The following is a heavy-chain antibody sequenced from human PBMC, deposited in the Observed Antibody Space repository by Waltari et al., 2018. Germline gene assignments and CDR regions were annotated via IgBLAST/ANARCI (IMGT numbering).Heavy chain of an antibody. V-gene: IGHV1-69*01. CDR2: IIPIFGTA. CDR3: ARASANDYGDYGRYYFDY. D-gene: IGHD4-17*01. Sequence: QVQLVQSGAEVKKPGSSVKVSCKASGGTFSSYAISWVRQAPGQGLEWMGGIIPIFGTANYAQKFQGRVTITADESTSTAYMELSSLRSEDTAVYYCARASANDYGDYGRYYFDYWGQGTLVTVSS. CDR1: GGTFSSYA. J-gene: IGHJ4*02.